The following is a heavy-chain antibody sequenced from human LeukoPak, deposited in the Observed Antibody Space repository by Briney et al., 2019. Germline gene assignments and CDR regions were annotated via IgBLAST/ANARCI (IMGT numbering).Heavy chain of an antibody. D-gene: IGHD3-10*01. CDR2: INPNSGGT. J-gene: IGHJ4*02. CDR1: GYTFTGYY. Sequence: ASVKVSCKASGYTFTGYYMHLVRQAPGQGLEWMGRINPNSGGTNYAQEFQGRVTMTRDTSISTAYMELSRLRSDDTAVYYCARTGFLWFGESPGDYWGQGTLVTVSS. CDR3: ARTGFLWFGESPGDY. V-gene: IGHV1-2*06.